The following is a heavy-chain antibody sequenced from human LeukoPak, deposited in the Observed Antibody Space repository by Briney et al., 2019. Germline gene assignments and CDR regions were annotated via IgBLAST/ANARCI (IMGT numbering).Heavy chain of an antibody. CDR1: GFTFSSYA. V-gene: IGHV3-30*03. D-gene: IGHD7-27*01. CDR2: ISYDGNTK. Sequence: GGSLRLSCAASGFTFSSYAMHWVRQVPGKGLEWVAVISYDGNTKYYVDSVKGRFTISRDNSKNTLYLQMNSLRAEDTAVYYCARVGANWGVVGDSWGQGTLVTVTS. CDR3: ARVGANWGVVGDS. J-gene: IGHJ4*02.